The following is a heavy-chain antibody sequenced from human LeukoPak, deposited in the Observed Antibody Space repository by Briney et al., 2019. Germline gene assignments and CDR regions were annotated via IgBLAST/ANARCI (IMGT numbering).Heavy chain of an antibody. CDR3: AKDSPRDSSGWYGSADY. J-gene: IGHJ4*02. Sequence: SVKVSCKASGGTFSSYAISWVRQAPGQGLEWMGGIIPIFGTANYAQKFQGRVTITADESTSTAYMELSSLRAEDTAVYYCAKDSPRDSSGWYGSADYWGQGTLVTVSS. CDR1: GGTFSSYA. D-gene: IGHD6-19*01. CDR2: IIPIFGTA. V-gene: IGHV1-69*13.